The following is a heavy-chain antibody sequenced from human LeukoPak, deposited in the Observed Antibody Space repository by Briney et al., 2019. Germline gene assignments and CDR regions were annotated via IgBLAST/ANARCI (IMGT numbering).Heavy chain of an antibody. CDR1: GFTFADYA. Sequence: GRSLRLSCAVSGFTFADYAMHWVRQVPGKGLRGVSGFNWNSDSIGYADSVKGRFTTSRDNAKNSLYLQMNSLRAEDTAFYYCAINGGGDSGYGNFDYWGQGTLVTVSS. CDR2: FNWNSDSI. CDR3: AINGGGDSGYGNFDY. V-gene: IGHV3-9*01. D-gene: IGHD5-12*01. J-gene: IGHJ4*02.